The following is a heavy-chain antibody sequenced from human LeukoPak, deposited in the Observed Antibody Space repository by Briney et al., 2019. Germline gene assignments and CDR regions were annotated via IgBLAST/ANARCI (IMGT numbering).Heavy chain of an antibody. Sequence: GGSLRLSCAASGFNFSDYYMSWIRQAPGKGLEWVSSISSSSSYIYYADSVKGRFTISRDNAKNTLYLQMSSLRVEDTAVYYCAKVPGGQQLALWYFDLWGRGTLVTVSS. CDR3: AKVPGGQQLALWYFDL. CDR2: ISSSSSYI. CDR1: GFNFSDYY. V-gene: IGHV3-11*05. J-gene: IGHJ2*01. D-gene: IGHD6-13*01.